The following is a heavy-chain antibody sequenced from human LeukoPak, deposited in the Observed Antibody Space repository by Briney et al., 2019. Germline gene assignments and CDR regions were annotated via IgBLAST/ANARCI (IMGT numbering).Heavy chain of an antibody. CDR1: GFXVSSNY. V-gene: IGHV3-53*01. CDR3: ARDRVNWNDVGGLFDY. D-gene: IGHD1-1*01. CDR2: IYSGGST. J-gene: IGHJ4*02. Sequence: GGSLRLSCAASGFXVSSNYMSWVRQAPGKGLEWVSLIYSGGSTSYADSVKGRFTFSRDNSKNTLYLQMNSLRAEDTAVYYCARDRVNWNDVGGLFDYWGQGTLVTVSS.